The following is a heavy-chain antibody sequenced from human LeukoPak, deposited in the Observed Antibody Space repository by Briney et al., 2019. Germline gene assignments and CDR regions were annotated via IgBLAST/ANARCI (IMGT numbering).Heavy chain of an antibody. Sequence: VASVKVSCKASGYTFTGYYMHWVRQAPGQGLEWMGWINPNSGGTNYAQKFQGRVTMTRDTSISTAYMELSRLRSDDTAVYYCAREFEVVVAATDYWGQGTLVTVSS. CDR1: GYTFTGYY. CDR2: INPNSGGT. J-gene: IGHJ4*02. V-gene: IGHV1-2*02. CDR3: AREFEVVVAATDY. D-gene: IGHD2-15*01.